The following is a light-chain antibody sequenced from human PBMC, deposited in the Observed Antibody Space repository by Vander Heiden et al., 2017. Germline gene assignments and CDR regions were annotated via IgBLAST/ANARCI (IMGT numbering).Light chain of an antibody. CDR2: GNS. J-gene: IGLJ2*01. CDR3: QSYDSSLSGVV. Sequence: SVLTQPPSVSGAPGQRVTISCTGSTPNTWEGDYVHWYQHLPGTAPKLLIYGNSNRPSGVPDRFSGSKSGTSASLAITGLQAEDEADYYCQSYDSSLSGVVFGGGTKLTVL. CDR1: TPNTWEGDY. V-gene: IGLV1-40*01.